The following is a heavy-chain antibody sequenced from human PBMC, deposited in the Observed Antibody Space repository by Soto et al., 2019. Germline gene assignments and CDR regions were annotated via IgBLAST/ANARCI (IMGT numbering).Heavy chain of an antibody. D-gene: IGHD2-15*01. J-gene: IGHJ4*02. Sequence: EVQLVDSGGGLVQPGGSLKLSCAASGFTFSASSIHWVRQASGKGLEWVGRIRSKANSYATAYAESVKGRFTISRDGSKNTAYLQMMSLKTGDTAVYFCARHVVGGDYWGQGTLVTVSS. CDR3: ARHVVGGDY. V-gene: IGHV3-73*01. CDR2: IRSKANSYAT. CDR1: GFTFSASS.